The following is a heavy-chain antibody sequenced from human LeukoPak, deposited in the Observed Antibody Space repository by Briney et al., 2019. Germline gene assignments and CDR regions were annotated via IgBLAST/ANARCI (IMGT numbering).Heavy chain of an antibody. CDR2: ISDSGGNT. CDR1: GFTFSSYA. V-gene: IGHV3-23*01. Sequence: PGGSLRLSCAASGFTFSSYAMSWVRQAPGKGLEWVSAISDSGGNTYYADSVRGRFTISRDNSKNTLYLQMNSLRAEDTAVYYCARHRSSWLIDYWGQGTLVTVSS. J-gene: IGHJ4*02. D-gene: IGHD6-6*01. CDR3: ARHRSSWLIDY.